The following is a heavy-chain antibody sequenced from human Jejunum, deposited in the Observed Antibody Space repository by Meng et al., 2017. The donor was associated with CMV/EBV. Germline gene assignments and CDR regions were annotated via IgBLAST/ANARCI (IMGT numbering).Heavy chain of an antibody. Sequence: GSVYSVSSGWIGCVRQMPGEGLEWMGIILPDNTDTRYSPSFPGQVTISADKSITTAYLQWSSLKASDTAIYYCARHGYSESYGSFDYWGQGTLVTVSS. CDR3: ARHGYSESYGSFDY. CDR1: VYSVSSGW. D-gene: IGHD1-26*01. J-gene: IGHJ4*02. V-gene: IGHV5-51*01. CDR2: ILPDNTDT.